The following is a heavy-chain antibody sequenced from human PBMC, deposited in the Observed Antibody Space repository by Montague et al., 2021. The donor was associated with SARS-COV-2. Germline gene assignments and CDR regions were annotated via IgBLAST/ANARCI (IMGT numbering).Heavy chain of an antibody. CDR1: GGSISSANYY. CDR3: ASQSGSYYNYFDL. V-gene: IGHV4-31*03. CDR2: IYYSGSS. J-gene: IGHJ4*02. D-gene: IGHD1-26*01. Sequence: TLSLTCSVSGGSISSANYYWSWIRHHPRKGLEFIGYIYYSGSSFYNPSLKSRLTISVDTSKNRFSLRLSSVTAADTAIYFCASQSGSYYNYFDLWGQGTLVTVSS.